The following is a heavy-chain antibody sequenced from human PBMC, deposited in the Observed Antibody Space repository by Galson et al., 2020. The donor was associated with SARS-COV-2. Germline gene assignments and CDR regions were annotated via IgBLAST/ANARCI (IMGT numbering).Heavy chain of an antibody. Sequence: GESLKISCAASGFTFSSYAMSWVRQAPGRGLEWVSGINRSGGATYYADFVKGRFTMSRDNGENNLNLQMNNLRVEDTAVYYCATGVGGTVATKYWGQGTLVTVSS. J-gene: IGHJ4*02. CDR3: ATGVGGTVATKY. CDR2: INRSGGAT. CDR1: GFTFSSYA. V-gene: IGHV3-23*01. D-gene: IGHD5-12*01.